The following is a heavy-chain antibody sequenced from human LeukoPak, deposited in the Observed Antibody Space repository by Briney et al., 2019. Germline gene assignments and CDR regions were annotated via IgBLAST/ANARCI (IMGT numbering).Heavy chain of an antibody. Sequence: PSETLSLTCTVSGGSISSYYWNWIRQPPGKGLEWIGTICYSGSTYYTYNPSLKSRVTISVDTSKNQFSLRLSSVTAADTAVYYCVKDRGNHVTDHWGQGTLVTVSS. D-gene: IGHD1-14*01. CDR3: VKDRGNHVTDH. CDR1: GGSISSYY. CDR2: ICYSGSTYY. V-gene: IGHV4-59*12. J-gene: IGHJ4*02.